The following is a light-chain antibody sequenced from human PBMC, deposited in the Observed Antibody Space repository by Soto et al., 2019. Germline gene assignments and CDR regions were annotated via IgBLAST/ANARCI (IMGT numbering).Light chain of an antibody. CDR3: QQRSNWPPYT. Sequence: EIVLTQSPATLSLSPGERATLSCRASQSVSSYLAWYQQKPGQAPRLLIYDASNRATGIPARFGGRVSETDSSLTISGLEPDDFAVYYCQQRSNWPPYTFGQGTKLEIK. CDR2: DAS. V-gene: IGKV3-11*01. J-gene: IGKJ2*01. CDR1: QSVSSY.